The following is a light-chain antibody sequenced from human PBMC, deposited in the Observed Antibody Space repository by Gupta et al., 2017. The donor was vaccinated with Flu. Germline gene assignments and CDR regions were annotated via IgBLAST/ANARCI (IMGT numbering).Light chain of an antibody. CDR2: DAS. V-gene: IGKV3D-20*01. Sequence: EIVLTQSTATLSLSPGERATLSCGASQSVSSSYLAWYQQKPGLAPRLLIYDASSRATGIPDRFSGSWSGTDFTLPISRLEPEDFAVYYCQQYGSSPPITFGQGTRLEIK. CDR3: QQYGSSPPIT. J-gene: IGKJ5*01. CDR1: QSVSSSY.